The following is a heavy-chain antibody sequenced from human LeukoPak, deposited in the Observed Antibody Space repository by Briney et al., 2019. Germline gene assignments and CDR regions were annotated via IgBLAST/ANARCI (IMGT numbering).Heavy chain of an antibody. CDR2: ISSNGGST. J-gene: IGHJ4*02. Sequence: PGGSLRLSCSASGFTFSSYAMHWVRQAPGKGLEYVSAISSNGGSTYYADSVKGRFTISRDNPKNTLYLQMSSLRPEDTAVYYCVKGIVVVTARAFDYWGQGTLVTVSS. CDR1: GFTFSSYA. CDR3: VKGIVVVTARAFDY. V-gene: IGHV3-64D*06. D-gene: IGHD2-21*02.